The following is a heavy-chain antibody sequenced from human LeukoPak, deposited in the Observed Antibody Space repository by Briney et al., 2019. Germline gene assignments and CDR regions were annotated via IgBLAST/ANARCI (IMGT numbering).Heavy chain of an antibody. CDR3: ARDYYYYYYMDV. V-gene: IGHV1-2*02. CDR2: INPNSGGT. CDR1: GYTFTGYY. Sequence: ASVKVSCKASGYTFTGYYMHWVRQAPGQGLEWMGWINPNSGGTNYAQKFQGRVTMTRDTSISTAYMELSGLRSDDTAVYYCARDYYYYYYMDVWGKGTTVTVSS. J-gene: IGHJ6*03.